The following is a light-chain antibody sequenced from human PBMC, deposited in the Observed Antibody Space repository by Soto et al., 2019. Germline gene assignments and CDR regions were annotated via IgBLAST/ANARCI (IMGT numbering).Light chain of an antibody. CDR3: QQTYSTPWT. V-gene: IGKV1-39*01. J-gene: IGKJ1*01. CDR2: DAS. Sequence: VHMTQSPSSLSASVGDRVTIICRASQNIDSYLNWYQQRQGKAPKLVIHDASSLQSGVPSRFSGSCYGTDFDLTINSLQPEDFATIYCQQTYSTPWTFGQGTKVDIK. CDR1: QNIDSY.